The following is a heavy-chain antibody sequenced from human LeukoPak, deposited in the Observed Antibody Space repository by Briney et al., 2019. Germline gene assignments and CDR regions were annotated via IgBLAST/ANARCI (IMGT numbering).Heavy chain of an antibody. J-gene: IGHJ4*02. CDR3: AKDQVVGKTLGGVWFGVYYFDY. D-gene: IGHD3-10*01. V-gene: IGHV3-23*01. CDR1: GFTFSSYA. CDR2: ISGSGGST. Sequence: GGSLRLSCAASGFTFSSYAMSWVRQAPGKGLEWVSAISGSGGSTYYADSVKGRFTISRDNSKNTLYLQMNSLRAEDTAVYYCAKDQVVGKTLGGVWFGVYYFDYWGQRTLVTVSS.